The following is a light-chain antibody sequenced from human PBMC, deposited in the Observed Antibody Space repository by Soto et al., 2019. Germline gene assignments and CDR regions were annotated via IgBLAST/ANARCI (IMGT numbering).Light chain of an antibody. J-gene: IGKJ1*01. CDR3: QQYYNWPQT. Sequence: EIAMTQSPATLSVSPGERATLSCRASQSVSSNLAWYQKKPGQAPRLLIYGASTRATGIPGRFSGSGSGTEFTLTISSLQSEDFAVYYCQQYYNWPQTFGKGTKVEIK. CDR1: QSVSSN. V-gene: IGKV3-15*01. CDR2: GAS.